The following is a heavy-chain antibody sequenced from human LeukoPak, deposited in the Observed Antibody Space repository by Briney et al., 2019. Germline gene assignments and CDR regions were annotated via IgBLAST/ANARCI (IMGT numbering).Heavy chain of an antibody. CDR3: AKGSYYDSSGSFYFDY. J-gene: IGHJ4*02. CDR2: ISGSGDNT. Sequence: GGSLRLSCAASGFTFGSYAMSWVRQAPGKGLEWVSGISGSGDNTYYADSVKGRFTISRDNSKNTLYVQVNSLGTEDTAAYYCAKGSYYDSSGSFYFDYWGQGTLVSVSS. V-gene: IGHV3-23*01. CDR1: GFTFGSYA. D-gene: IGHD3-22*01.